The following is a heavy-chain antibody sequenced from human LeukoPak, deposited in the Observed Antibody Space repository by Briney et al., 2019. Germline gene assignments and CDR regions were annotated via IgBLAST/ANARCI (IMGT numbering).Heavy chain of an antibody. CDR1: GYTFTSYG. Sequence: ASVKVSCKVSGYTFTSYGISWVRPAPGQGLEWMGWISAYNGNTNYTQKLQGRVTMTTDPSTTTAYMELRSLRSDDTAVYDCARQYSDILTGYHRGELYWYFDLWGRGTLVTVSS. V-gene: IGHV1-18*01. D-gene: IGHD3-9*01. CDR2: ISAYNGNT. CDR3: ARQYSDILTGYHRGELYWYFDL. J-gene: IGHJ2*01.